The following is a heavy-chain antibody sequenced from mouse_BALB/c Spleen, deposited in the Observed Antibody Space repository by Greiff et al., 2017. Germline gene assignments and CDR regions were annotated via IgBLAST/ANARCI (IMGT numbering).Heavy chain of an antibody. CDR2: ISSGSSTI. CDR3: ARSGTTVVRNFDY. V-gene: IGHV5-17*02. J-gene: IGHJ2*01. CDR1: GFTFSSFG. Sequence: EVQLVESGGGLVQPGGSRKLSCAASGFTFSSFGMHWVRQAPEKGLEWVAYISSGSSTIYYADTVKGRFTISRDNPKNTLFLQMTSLRSEDTAMYYCARSGTTVVRNFDYWGQGTTLTVSS. D-gene: IGHD1-1*01.